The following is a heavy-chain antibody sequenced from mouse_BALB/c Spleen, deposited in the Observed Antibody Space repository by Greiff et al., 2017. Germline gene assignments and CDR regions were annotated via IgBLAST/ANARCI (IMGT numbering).Heavy chain of an antibody. J-gene: IGHJ3*01. CDR2: IDPSDSET. CDR3: ARSLGPAWFAY. D-gene: IGHD4-1*01. CDR1: GYTFTSYW. V-gene: IGHV1-69*02. Sequence: QVQLQQPGAELVKPGAPVKLSCKASGYTFTSYWMNWVKQRPGRGLEWIGRIDPSDSETHYNQKFKDKATLTVDKSSSTAYIQLSSLTSEDSAVYYCARSLGPAWFAYWGQGTLVTVSA.